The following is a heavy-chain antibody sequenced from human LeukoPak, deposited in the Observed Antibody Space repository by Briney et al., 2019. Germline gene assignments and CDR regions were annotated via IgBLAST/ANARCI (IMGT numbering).Heavy chain of an antibody. J-gene: IGHJ4*02. CDR1: GVSISTYY. CDR3: AREVYDSNGYYTDY. CDR2: IHYNGRI. Sequence: SETLSLTCSVSGVSISTYYWTWIRQPPGKGLEWIGNIHYNGRINYNPSLKSRVTISVDTSKNQFSLKLSSVTAADTAEYYCAREVYDSNGYYTDYWGQGTLVTVSS. D-gene: IGHD3-22*01. V-gene: IGHV4-59*01.